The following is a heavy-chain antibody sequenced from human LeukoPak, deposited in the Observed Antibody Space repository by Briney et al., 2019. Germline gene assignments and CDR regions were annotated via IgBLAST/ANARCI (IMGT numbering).Heavy chain of an antibody. Sequence: SETLSLTCAVYGGSFSGYYWSWIRQPPGKGLEWIGEINHSGSTNYNPSLKSRVTISVDTSKNQFSLELSSVTAADTAVYYCARGDSSSIAARGGFDYWGQGTLVTVSS. J-gene: IGHJ4*02. V-gene: IGHV4-34*01. CDR1: GGSFSGYY. D-gene: IGHD6-6*01. CDR3: ARGDSSSIAARGGFDY. CDR2: INHSGST.